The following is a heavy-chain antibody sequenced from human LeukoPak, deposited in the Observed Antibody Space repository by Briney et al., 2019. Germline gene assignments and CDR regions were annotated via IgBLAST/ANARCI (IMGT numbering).Heavy chain of an antibody. CDR2: ILNDGSQE. D-gene: IGHD3-16*01. V-gene: IGHV3-33*01. CDR3: ARNDALGDNALDI. Sequence: GRSLRLSCAASGFTFSSYGMHWVRQAPGKGLEWVAVILNDGSQEKYADSVKGRFTISRDNSKNTLFLQMNSLRTEDTAVYYCARNDALGDNALDIWGQGTMVTVSS. CDR1: GFTFSSYG. J-gene: IGHJ3*02.